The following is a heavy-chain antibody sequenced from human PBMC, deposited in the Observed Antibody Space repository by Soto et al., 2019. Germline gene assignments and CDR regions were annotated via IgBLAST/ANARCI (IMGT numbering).Heavy chain of an antibody. CDR3: AKDGYCTNGVCRNGGRRAYGMDV. D-gene: IGHD2-8*01. CDR1: GFTFSSYG. CDR2: ISYDGSNK. V-gene: IGHV3-30*18. J-gene: IGHJ6*02. Sequence: PGGSLRLSCAASGFTFSSYGMHWVRQAPGKGLEWVAVISYDGSNKYYADSVKGRFTISRDNSKNTLYLQMNSLRAEDTAVYYCAKDGYCTNGVCRNGGRRAYGMDVWGQGTTVTVSS.